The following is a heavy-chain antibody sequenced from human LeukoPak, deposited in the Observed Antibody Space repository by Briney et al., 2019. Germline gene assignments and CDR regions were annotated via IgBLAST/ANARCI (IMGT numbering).Heavy chain of an antibody. J-gene: IGHJ3*02. CDR1: GFTFSTYW. V-gene: IGHV3-7*01. CDR2: IKPDGSEK. Sequence: PGGSLRLSCAASGFTFSTYWMSWVRQAPGKGLEWVANIKPDGSEKHFVDSVKGRFSISRDNAKNSLYLQMNTLRAEDTAVYYCAKSHDGDPKEGAFDIWGQGTMVTVSS. CDR3: AKSHDGDPKEGAFDI. D-gene: IGHD4-17*01.